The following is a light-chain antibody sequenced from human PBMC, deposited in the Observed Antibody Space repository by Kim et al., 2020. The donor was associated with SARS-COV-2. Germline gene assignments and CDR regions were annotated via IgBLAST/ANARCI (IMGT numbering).Light chain of an antibody. CDR2: DVT. V-gene: IGLV2-23*02. CDR1: TNDPGDHKL. CDR3: CSFFRSSTSYV. J-gene: IGLJ1*01. Sequence: QSITISWTGSTNDPGDHKLVSWYQQYPGKAPKLLIYDVTKRPSGASTRFSGSRSGNTASLTISGLQTEDEADYYCCSFFRSSTSYVFGTGTKVTVL.